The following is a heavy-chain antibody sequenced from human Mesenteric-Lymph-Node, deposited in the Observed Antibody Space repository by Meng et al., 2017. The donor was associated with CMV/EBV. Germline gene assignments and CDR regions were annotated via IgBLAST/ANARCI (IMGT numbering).Heavy chain of an antibody. CDR1: GYSFTNFW. V-gene: IGHV5-51*01. D-gene: IGHD5/OR15-5a*01. CDR3: ARPSSTKGLDY. CDR2: IFPGDSDT. J-gene: IGHJ4*02. Sequence: GESLKISCKVSGYSFTNFWIAWVRQMPGKGLEWMGIIFPGDSDTKYSPSFQGQVTISADKSISTAYLQWRSLKTSDTAVYYCARPSSTKGLDYWGQGTLVTVSS.